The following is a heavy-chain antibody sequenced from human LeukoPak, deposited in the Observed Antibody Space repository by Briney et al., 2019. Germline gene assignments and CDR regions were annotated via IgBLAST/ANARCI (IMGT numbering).Heavy chain of an antibody. CDR1: GGSISSSSYY. Sequence: MPSETLSLTCTVSGGSISSSSYYWGWIRQPPGKGLEWIGSIYYSGSTYYNPSLKSRVTISVDTSKNQFSLKLSSVTAADTAVYYCARGPRYDSSGYFGYWGQGTLVTVSS. CDR2: IYYSGST. CDR3: ARGPRYDSSGYFGY. D-gene: IGHD3-22*01. V-gene: IGHV4-39*07. J-gene: IGHJ4*02.